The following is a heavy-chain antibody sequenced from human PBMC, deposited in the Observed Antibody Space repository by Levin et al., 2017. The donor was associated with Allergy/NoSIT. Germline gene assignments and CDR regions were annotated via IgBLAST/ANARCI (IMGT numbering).Heavy chain of an antibody. V-gene: IGHV3-30*18. CDR3: AKDYGDNYYFDY. D-gene: IGHD4-17*01. CDR2: ISYDGSNK. J-gene: IGHJ4*02. Sequence: PGGSLRLSCAASGFTFSSYGMHWVRQAPGKGLEWVAVISYDGSNKYYADSVKGRFTISRDNSKNTLYLQMNSLRAEDTAVYYCAKDYGDNYYFDYWGQGTLVTVSS. CDR1: GFTFSSYG.